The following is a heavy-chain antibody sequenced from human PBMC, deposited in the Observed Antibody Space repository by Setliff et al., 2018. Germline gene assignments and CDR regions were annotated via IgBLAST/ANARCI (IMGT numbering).Heavy chain of an antibody. CDR1: RYRFTTYW. J-gene: IGHJ6*03. CDR2: IDPADSDT. D-gene: IGHD2-21*02. CDR3: ARRGWGSSSGDCYSPKGCYYYYMDV. V-gene: IGHV5-51*01. Sequence: LGESLKISCKGSRYRFTTYWIGWVRQMPGKGLEWMGIIDPADSDTTYSPSFQGQVTISADKSIGTAYLQWSSLKASDTAIYYCARRGWGSSSGDCYSPKGCYYYYMDVWGKGTTVTVSS.